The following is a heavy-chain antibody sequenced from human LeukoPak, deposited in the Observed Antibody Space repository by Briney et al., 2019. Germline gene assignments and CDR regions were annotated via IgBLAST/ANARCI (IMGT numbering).Heavy chain of an antibody. CDR2: ITSDGSST. J-gene: IGHJ4*02. Sequence: GGSLRLSCTASGFTFSSYWMHWVRQAPGKGLEWVSRITSDGSSTSHADSVKGRFTISRDNAKNTLYLQMNSLRAEDTAVYYCSRGVGATDSWGQGTLVTVSS. CDR3: SRGVGATDS. V-gene: IGHV3-74*01. CDR1: GFTFSSYW. D-gene: IGHD1-26*01.